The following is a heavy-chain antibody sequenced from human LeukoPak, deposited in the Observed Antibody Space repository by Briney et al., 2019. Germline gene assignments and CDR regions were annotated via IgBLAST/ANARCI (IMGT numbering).Heavy chain of an antibody. J-gene: IGHJ6*02. CDR3: AREKYYDILTGYYYYGMDV. Sequence: ASVKVSCKASGYTFTSYGISWVRQAPGQGLEWMGWISAYNGNTNYAQKLQGRVTMTTDTSTSTAYMELRSLRSEDTAVYYCAREKYYDILTGYYYYGMDVWGQGTTVTVSS. V-gene: IGHV1-18*01. D-gene: IGHD3-9*01. CDR2: ISAYNGNT. CDR1: GYTFTSYG.